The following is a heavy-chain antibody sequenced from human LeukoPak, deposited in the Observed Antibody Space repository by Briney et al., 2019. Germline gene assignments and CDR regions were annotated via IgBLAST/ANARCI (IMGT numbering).Heavy chain of an antibody. D-gene: IGHD3-22*01. CDR3: ARDRYYYDSSGYYDY. CDR1: GYTFTGYY. V-gene: IGHV1-2*02. Sequence: GASVKVSCKASGYTFTGYYMHWVRQAPGQGLEWMGWINPNSGGTNYAQEFQGRVTMTRDTSISTAYMELSRLRSDDTAVYYCARDRYYYDSSGYYDYWGQGTLVTVSS. J-gene: IGHJ4*02. CDR2: INPNSGGT.